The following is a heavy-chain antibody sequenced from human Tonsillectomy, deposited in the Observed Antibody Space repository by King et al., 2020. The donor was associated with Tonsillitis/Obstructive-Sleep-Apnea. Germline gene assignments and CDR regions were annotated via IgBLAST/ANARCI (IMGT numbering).Heavy chain of an antibody. V-gene: IGHV4-59*01. CDR2: IYYSGSA. CDR1: GGSISSYY. D-gene: IGHD2-8*01. CDR3: ARDMVLEAGGDAFDI. J-gene: IGHJ3*02. Sequence: VQLQESGPGLVKPSETLSLTCTVSGGSISSYYWSWSRQPPGKGLEWIGYIYYSGSANYNPSLKSRVTMSVDRPKNQFSLKLSSVTAADTAVYYCARDMVLEAGGDAFDIWGQGTMVTVSS.